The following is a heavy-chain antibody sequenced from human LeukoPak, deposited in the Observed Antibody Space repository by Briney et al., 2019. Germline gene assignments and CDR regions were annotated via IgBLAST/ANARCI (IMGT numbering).Heavy chain of an antibody. CDR3: ARGRDSSGWYVGYFDL. CDR1: GFTFSSYS. J-gene: IGHJ2*01. V-gene: IGHV3-21*01. CDR2: ISSSSSYI. Sequence: PGGSLRLSCAASGFTFSSYSMNWVRQAPGKGLEWVSSISSSSSYIYYADSVKGRFTISRDNAKNSLYLQMNGLRAEDTAVYYCARGRDSSGWYVGYFDLWGRGTLVTVSS. D-gene: IGHD6-19*01.